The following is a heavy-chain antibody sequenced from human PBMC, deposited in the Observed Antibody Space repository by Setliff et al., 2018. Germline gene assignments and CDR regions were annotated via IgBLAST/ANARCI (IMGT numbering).Heavy chain of an antibody. J-gene: IGHJ4*02. CDR1: GGTFSSYA. CDR3: ARDRPPYYYDSSGYYYSAGNFDY. D-gene: IGHD3-22*01. Sequence: GASVKVSCKASGGTFSSYAISWVRQAPGQGLEWMGRIIPIFGTANYAQKFQGRVTITADKSPSTAYMERSSLRSEDTAVYYCARDRPPYYYDSSGYYYSAGNFDYWGQGTLVTVSS. CDR2: IIPIFGTA. V-gene: IGHV1-69*06.